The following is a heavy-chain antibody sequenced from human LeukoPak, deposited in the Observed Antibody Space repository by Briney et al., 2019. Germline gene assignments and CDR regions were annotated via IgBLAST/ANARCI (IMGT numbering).Heavy chain of an antibody. V-gene: IGHV4-39*07. CDR1: GASISSSNNY. J-gene: IGHJ4*02. D-gene: IGHD5-24*01. CDR2: ISYGGRT. CDR3: ARARYNYQCEY. Sequence: SETLSLTCTVSGASISSSNNYWGWIRQPPGRGLEWIGTISYGGRTYYNPSLKSRVTISVDTSKNQFSLRLSSVTAADTAVYFCARARYNYQCEYWGQGTLVTVYS.